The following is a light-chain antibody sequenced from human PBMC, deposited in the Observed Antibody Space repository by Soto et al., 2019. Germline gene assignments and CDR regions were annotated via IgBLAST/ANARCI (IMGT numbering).Light chain of an antibody. CDR1: QSIISNF. J-gene: IGKJ2*01. CDR2: DSS. Sequence: EIVLTQSPGTLSLSPGETASLSCWASQSIISNFLAWYQQRRGQPPGLLIYDSSRRASGIPARFTGSGSGTAFTLTISRVEPEDSAVYYCQQTFHSPRTFGQGTRLEI. CDR3: QQTFHSPRT. V-gene: IGKV3-20*01.